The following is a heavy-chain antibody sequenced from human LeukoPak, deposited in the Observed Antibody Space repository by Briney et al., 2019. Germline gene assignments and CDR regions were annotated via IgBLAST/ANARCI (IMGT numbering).Heavy chain of an antibody. CDR1: GGSISSGGYY. Sequence: PSETLSLTCTVSGGSISSGGYYWSWIRQHPGKGLEWIGYIYHSGSVYYNPSLKSRVSISVYTSKNQFSLKVTSVTAADTAVYYCARDRPQFCSGINCYFSEALPLDYWGQGTLVTVSS. CDR3: ARDRPQFCSGINCYFSEALPLDY. V-gene: IGHV4-31*03. D-gene: IGHD2-15*01. CDR2: IYHSGSV. J-gene: IGHJ4*02.